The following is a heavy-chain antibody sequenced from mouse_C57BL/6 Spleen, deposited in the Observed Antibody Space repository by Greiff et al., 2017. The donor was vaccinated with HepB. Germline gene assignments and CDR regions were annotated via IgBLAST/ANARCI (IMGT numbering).Heavy chain of an antibody. CDR2: FYPGSGSI. D-gene: IGHD1-1*01. J-gene: IGHJ3*01. Sequence: QVQLQQSGAELVKPGASVKLSCKASGCTFTEYTIHWVKQRSAQGLEWIGWFYPGSGSIKYNEKFKDKSTLTADKSSSTVYMELSRLTSEDSAVYFCARHEERGITTVPFAYWGQGTLVTVSA. CDR1: GCTFTEYT. V-gene: IGHV1-62-2*01. CDR3: ARHEERGITTVPFAY.